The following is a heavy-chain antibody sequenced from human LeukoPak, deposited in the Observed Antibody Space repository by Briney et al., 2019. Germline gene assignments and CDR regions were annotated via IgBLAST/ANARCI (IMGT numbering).Heavy chain of an antibody. CDR3: ARVNYYDSSGYYHIDY. V-gene: IGHV4-59*12. J-gene: IGHJ4*02. D-gene: IGHD3-22*01. Sequence: SETLSLTCTVSGGSISSYYWSWIRQPPGKGLECIGYIYYTGNTNYNPSLKSRVTISVDTSKNQFSLKLSSVTAADTAVYYCARVNYYDSSGYYHIDYWGQGTLVTVSS. CDR1: GGSISSYY. CDR2: IYYTGNT.